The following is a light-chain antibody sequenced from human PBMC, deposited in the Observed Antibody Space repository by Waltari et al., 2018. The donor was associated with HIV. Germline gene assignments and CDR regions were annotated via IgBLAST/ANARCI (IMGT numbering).Light chain of an antibody. CDR2: EIM. J-gene: IGLJ2*01. CDR1: NSDFGHYHF. Sequence: QSVLTQPASVSGFPAHSVTIPCTGSNSDFGHYHFISCYQQPPGKVPKVIIYEIMTRPAGVSDRFSGSKSGNTASLTISRLRAEDEADYYCTSYTANDTVIFGGGTKVTVL. V-gene: IGLV2-14*01. CDR3: TSYTANDTVI.